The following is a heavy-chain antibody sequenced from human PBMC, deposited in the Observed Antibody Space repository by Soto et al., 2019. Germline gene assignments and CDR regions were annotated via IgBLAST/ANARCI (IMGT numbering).Heavy chain of an antibody. V-gene: IGHV4-31*03. D-gene: IGHD4-4*01. CDR2: IYYNGNT. CDR3: ASFNDRLTPATVLH. J-gene: IGHJ4*02. CDR1: GDYISSGGSY. Sequence: SETLSLTCIVSGDYISSGGSYWTWIRQHPGKGLEWIGYIYYNGNTYYNPSLKSRITISVDTSNNQFSLKLSSVTAADTAVYYCASFNDRLTPATVLHWGQGTLVTASS.